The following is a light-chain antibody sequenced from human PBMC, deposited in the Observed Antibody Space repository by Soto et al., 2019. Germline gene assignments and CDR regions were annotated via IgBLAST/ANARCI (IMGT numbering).Light chain of an antibody. CDR2: AAS. Sequence: QVTQSPSSLSASIGDRVTITCRASQGINSFLAWYQQKPGNAPELLIFAASTLQSGVPSRFSGSGSGTDFTLTISSLQPEDFATYYCQQLRDYPLTFGGGTKVEIK. J-gene: IGKJ4*01. CDR1: QGINSF. CDR3: QQLRDYPLT. V-gene: IGKV1-9*01.